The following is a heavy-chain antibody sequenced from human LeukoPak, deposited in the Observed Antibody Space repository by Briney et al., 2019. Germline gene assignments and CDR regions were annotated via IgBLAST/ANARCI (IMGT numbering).Heavy chain of an antibody. CDR2: IYSGGST. CDR3: AREIPGIAVAS. CDR1: GFTVSSNY. Sequence: GGSLRLSCAASGFTVSSNYMSWVRQAPGKGLEWVSVIYSGGSTYYADSVKGRFTISRDNSKNTLYLQMNSLRAEDMAVYYCAREIPGIAVASWGQGTLVTVSS. D-gene: IGHD6-19*01. J-gene: IGHJ4*02. V-gene: IGHV3-53*01.